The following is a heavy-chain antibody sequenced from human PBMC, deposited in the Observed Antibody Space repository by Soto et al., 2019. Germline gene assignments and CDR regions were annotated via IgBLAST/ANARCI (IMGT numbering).Heavy chain of an antibody. D-gene: IGHD6-19*01. J-gene: IGHJ4*01. CDR3: VRRGSRTSVEVAAYDY. Sequence: SETLSLTCAVSGGSISSGNYYWCWIRQPPGKGLEWIGFISYSGTTHYSASLRSRVSISVDTSKNQFSLKLTSVTAADMAVYYCVRRGSRTSVEVAAYDYWGQGTLVTVSS. V-gene: IGHV4-30-4*01. CDR2: ISYSGTT. CDR1: GGSISSGNYY.